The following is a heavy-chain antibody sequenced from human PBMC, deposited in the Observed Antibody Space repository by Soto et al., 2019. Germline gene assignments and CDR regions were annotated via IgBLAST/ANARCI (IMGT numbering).Heavy chain of an antibody. V-gene: IGHV1-69*13. CDR1: GGTFSSYA. Sequence: GASVKVSCKASGGTFSSYAISWVRQAPGQGLEWMGGIIPIFGTANYAQKFQGRVTITADESTSTAYMELSSLRSEDTAVYYCARDGRDGYNFRANYWGQGTLVTVSS. J-gene: IGHJ4*02. CDR3: ARDGRDGYNFRANY. D-gene: IGHD5-12*01. CDR2: IIPIFGTA.